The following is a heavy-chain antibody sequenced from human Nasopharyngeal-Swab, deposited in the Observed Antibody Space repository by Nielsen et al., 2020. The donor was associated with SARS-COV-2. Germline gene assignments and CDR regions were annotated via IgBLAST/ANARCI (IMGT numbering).Heavy chain of an antibody. D-gene: IGHD6-13*01. CDR2: TWSRSKWNY. V-gene: IGHV6-1*01. Sequence: SQTLSLTCSISGDSVPNDRAAWSRLRQSPSRGLEWLGRTWSRSKWNYDYATSLSGRLTVSPDTAKNQFSLHLNSVTPDDTAVYYCARIQQQLPGIVWGQGTMVIVSS. J-gene: IGHJ3*01. CDR3: ARIQQQLPGIV. CDR1: GDSVPNDRAA.